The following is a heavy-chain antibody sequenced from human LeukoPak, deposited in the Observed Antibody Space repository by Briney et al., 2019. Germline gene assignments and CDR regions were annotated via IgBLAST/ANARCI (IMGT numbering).Heavy chain of an antibody. V-gene: IGHV3-30*18. D-gene: IGHD4-11*01. CDR2: ISYDGSNK. CDR3: AKDRSYSKHFDY. J-gene: IGHJ4*02. CDR1: GFTFSSYG. Sequence: GGSLRLSCAASGFTFSSYGMHWVRQAPGKGLEWVAVISYDGSNKYYADSVKGRFTISRDNSKNTLYLQMNSLRAEDTAVYYCAKDRSYSKHFDYWGQGTLVTVSS.